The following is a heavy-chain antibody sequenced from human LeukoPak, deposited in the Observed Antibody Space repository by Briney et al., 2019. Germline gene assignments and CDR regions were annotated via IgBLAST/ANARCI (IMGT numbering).Heavy chain of an antibody. D-gene: IGHD2-15*01. V-gene: IGHV1-18*01. CDR3: ARGYCSGDSCYPSNY. J-gene: IGHJ4*02. CDR2: ISAYNGNT. Sequence: GASVKVSCKASGYTFTSYGISWVRQAPGQGLEWMGWISAYNGNTNYAQKLQGRVTMTTDTSTSTAYMELRSLRSDDTAVYYCARGYCSGDSCYPSNYWGQGTLVTVSS. CDR1: GYTFTSYG.